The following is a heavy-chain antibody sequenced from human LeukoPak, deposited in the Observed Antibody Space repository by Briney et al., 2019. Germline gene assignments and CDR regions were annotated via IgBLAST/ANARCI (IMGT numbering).Heavy chain of an antibody. CDR2: ISGSGGST. CDR3: ASQYYYGSGHFDY. V-gene: IGHV3-23*01. J-gene: IGHJ4*02. Sequence: PGGSLRLSCAASEFSFTSYAMSWVRQAPGKGLEWVSAISGSGGSTYYADSVKGRFTISRDNSNNTLYLQMNSLRAEDTAVYYCASQYYYGSGHFDYWGQGTLVTVSS. CDR1: EFSFTSYA. D-gene: IGHD3-10*01.